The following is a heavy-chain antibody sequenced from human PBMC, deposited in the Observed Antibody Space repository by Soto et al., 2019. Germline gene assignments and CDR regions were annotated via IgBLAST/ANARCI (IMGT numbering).Heavy chain of an antibody. V-gene: IGHV1-69*13. D-gene: IGHD3-10*01. CDR3: ARQWFGELTGYYYYGMDV. CDR1: GGTFSSYA. J-gene: IGHJ6*02. CDR2: IIPIFGTA. Sequence: GASVKVSCKASGGTFSSYAISWVRQAPGQGLEWMGGIIPIFGTANYAQKFQGRVTITADESTSTAYMELSSLRSEDTAVYYCARQWFGELTGYYYYGMDVWGQGTTVTV.